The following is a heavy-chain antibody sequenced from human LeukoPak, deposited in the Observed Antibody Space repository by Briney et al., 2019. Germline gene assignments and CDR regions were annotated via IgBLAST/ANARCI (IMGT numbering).Heavy chain of an antibody. J-gene: IGHJ4*02. Sequence: SETLSLTCTVSGGSISSYYWSWIRQPPGKGLEWIGYIYYSGSTNYNPSLKSRVTISVDTSKNQFSLKLSSVTAADTAVYYCATSHSSSLDYWGQGTLVTVSS. CDR3: ATSHSSSLDY. V-gene: IGHV4-59*08. CDR2: IYYSGST. CDR1: GGSISSYY. D-gene: IGHD6-13*01.